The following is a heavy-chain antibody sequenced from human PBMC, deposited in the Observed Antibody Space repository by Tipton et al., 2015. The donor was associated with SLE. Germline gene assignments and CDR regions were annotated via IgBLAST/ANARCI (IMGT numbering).Heavy chain of an antibody. CDR3: ARIAIAPAMGEYYFDS. J-gene: IGHJ4*02. Sequence: TLSLTCTVSGGSISTYYWSWIRQPPGKGLEWIGYIYYTGNTNYSPSLKSRVTTSVDTSKNQFSLNLNSVTAADTAVYYCARIAIAPAMGEYYFDSWGQGTLVTVSS. V-gene: IGHV4-59*08. D-gene: IGHD2-2*01. CDR1: GGSISTYY. CDR2: IYYTGNT.